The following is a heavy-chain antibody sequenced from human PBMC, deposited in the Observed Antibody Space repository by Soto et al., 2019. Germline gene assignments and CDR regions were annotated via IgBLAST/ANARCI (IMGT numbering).Heavy chain of an antibody. CDR3: ARHSGGSGDNY. V-gene: IGHV1-18*01. D-gene: IGHD3-10*01. CDR1: GYTFSTYD. CDR2: IRVYHGNT. Sequence: QVQLVQSGAEVKKPGASVKVSCKASGYTFSTYDISWVRQAPGQGLEWMGWIRVYHGNTDYAQILQGRVTMTTDTSTSTAYMELRSLTSDDTAVYYCARHSGGSGDNYWGQGTLVTVSS. J-gene: IGHJ4*02.